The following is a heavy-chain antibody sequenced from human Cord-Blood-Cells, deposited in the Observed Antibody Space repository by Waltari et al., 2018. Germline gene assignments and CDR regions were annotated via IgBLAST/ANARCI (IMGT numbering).Heavy chain of an antibody. CDR3: ARVEVSSSWSFDY. CDR1: CGSISRGGYS. V-gene: IGHV4-31*03. D-gene: IGHD6-13*01. J-gene: IGHJ4*02. CDR2: NYYSGTT. Sequence: HGQLQESGPGLVKPSQTLSLTCTVSCGSISRGGYSLNWLRRHPGKGLEWIGYNYYSGTTYYDPSLKGRVTISVDASKNMFSLKLSSVTAADTAVYYCARVEVSSSWSFDYWGQGTLVTVSS.